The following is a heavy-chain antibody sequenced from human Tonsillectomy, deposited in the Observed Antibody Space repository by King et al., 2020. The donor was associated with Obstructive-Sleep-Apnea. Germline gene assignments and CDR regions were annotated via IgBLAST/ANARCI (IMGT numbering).Heavy chain of an antibody. CDR2: ISSSSSYI. D-gene: IGHD6-19*01. V-gene: IGHV3-21*01. CDR1: GFTFGSYS. J-gene: IGHJ6*02. Sequence: VQLVESGGGLVKPGGSLRLSCAASGFTFGSYSMNWFRQAPGKGLEWGSSISSSSSYIYYADSLKGRCTISRDHAKNSLYLQMNSQRAEDTAVCYCARRGSSGWPDYYYYGMDVWGQGTTVTVSS. CDR3: ARRGSSGWPDYYYYGMDV.